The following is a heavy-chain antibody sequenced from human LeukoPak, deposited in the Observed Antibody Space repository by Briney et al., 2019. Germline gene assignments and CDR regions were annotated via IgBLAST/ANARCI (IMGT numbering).Heavy chain of an antibody. J-gene: IGHJ4*02. D-gene: IGHD6-6*01. CDR2: IYTSGST. CDR1: GGSISSYY. CDR3: ARFSSSGRSYFDY. V-gene: IGHV4-4*09. Sequence: SETLSLTCTVSGGSISSYYWSWIRQPPGKGLEWIGYIYTSGSTNYNPSLKSRVTISVDTSKNQFSLKLSSVTAADTAVYYCARFSSSGRSYFDYWGQGTLVTVSS.